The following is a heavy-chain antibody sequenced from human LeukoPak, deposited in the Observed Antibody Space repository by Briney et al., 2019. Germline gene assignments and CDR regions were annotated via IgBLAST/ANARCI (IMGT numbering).Heavy chain of an antibody. CDR2: IYYSGST. Sequence: SETLSLTCTVSGGSISSYYWSWIRQSPGKGLEWIGYIYYSGSTNYNPSLKSRVTISVDRSKNQFSLSLSSVTAADTAVYYCARGPSRGYDSSGYPYNWFDPWGQGTLVTVSS. D-gene: IGHD3-22*01. V-gene: IGHV4-59*01. CDR1: GGSISSYY. CDR3: ARGPSRGYDSSGYPYNWFDP. J-gene: IGHJ5*02.